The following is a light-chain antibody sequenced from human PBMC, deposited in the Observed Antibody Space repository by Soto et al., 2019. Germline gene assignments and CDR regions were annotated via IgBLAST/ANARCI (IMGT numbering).Light chain of an antibody. Sequence: QSVLTQPPSASAPPGQRVTISCSGSSSNIGSNPVNWYQHLPGTAPKLLICSNNERPSGVPDRFSGSKSGTSASLAISGLQSEDEADYYCAAWDDSLKAVVFGGGTKLTVL. J-gene: IGLJ2*01. CDR1: SSNIGSNP. CDR2: SNN. CDR3: AAWDDSLKAVV. V-gene: IGLV1-44*01.